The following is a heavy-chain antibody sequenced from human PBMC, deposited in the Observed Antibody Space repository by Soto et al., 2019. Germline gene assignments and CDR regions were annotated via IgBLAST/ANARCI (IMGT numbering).Heavy chain of an antibody. Sequence: EVQLVESGGGLVQPGGSLRLSCAASGFTFSSNWMHWVRQVPGKGLVWVSHISIDGSTTVYADAVKGRFTISRDNTKNTLYLQMNSLRAEDTAVYYCAQALGYRSGCWGQGTLVPVSS. CDR1: GFTFSSNW. J-gene: IGHJ4*02. D-gene: IGHD6-19*01. CDR3: AQALGYRSGC. V-gene: IGHV3-74*01. CDR2: ISIDGSTT.